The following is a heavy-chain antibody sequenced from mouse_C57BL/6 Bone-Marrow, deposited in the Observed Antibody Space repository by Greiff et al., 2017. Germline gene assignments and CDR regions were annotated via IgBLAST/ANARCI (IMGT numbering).Heavy chain of an antibody. CDR2: ISSGGSYT. CDR3: ARPPIYYDYDDWYYAMDY. Sequence: EVHLVESGGDLVKPGGSLKLSCAASGFTFSSYGMSWVRQTPDQRLEWVATISSGGSYTYYPASVKGRFTLSRDNAKNTLYLQVSSLKSEDTTMYYDARPPIYYDYDDWYYAMDYWGQGTSVTVSS. V-gene: IGHV5-6*01. D-gene: IGHD2-4*01. J-gene: IGHJ4*01. CDR1: GFTFSSYG.